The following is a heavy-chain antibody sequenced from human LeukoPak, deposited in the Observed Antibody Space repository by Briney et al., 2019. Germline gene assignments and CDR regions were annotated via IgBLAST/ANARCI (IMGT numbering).Heavy chain of an antibody. D-gene: IGHD4-17*01. CDR1: GYTLNDYD. V-gene: IGHV1-8*01. J-gene: IGHJ5*02. CDR3: ARVKPVPTVSFDP. CDR2: INPNSLIP. Sequence: ASVKVSCKASGYTLNDYDINWVRQAPGQGLEYMGWINPNSLIPGYARKFRGRVTLTMDTSIRTAYMELSGLTYDDTAIYYCARVKPVPTVSFDPWGQGTLVTVSS.